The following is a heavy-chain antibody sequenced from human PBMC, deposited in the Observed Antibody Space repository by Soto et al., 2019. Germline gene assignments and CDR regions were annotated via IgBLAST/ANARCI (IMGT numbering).Heavy chain of an antibody. Sequence: KQSQTLSLTCAISGDSVSSNSAAWNWIRQSPSRGLEWLGRTYYRSKWYNDYAVSVKSRITINPDTSKNQFSLQLNSVTPEDTAVYYCARQGPLYSSGWYVFAPDYWGQGTLVTVSS. V-gene: IGHV6-1*01. J-gene: IGHJ4*02. CDR2: TYYRSKWYN. D-gene: IGHD6-19*01. CDR1: GDSVSSNSAA. CDR3: ARQGPLYSSGWYVFAPDY.